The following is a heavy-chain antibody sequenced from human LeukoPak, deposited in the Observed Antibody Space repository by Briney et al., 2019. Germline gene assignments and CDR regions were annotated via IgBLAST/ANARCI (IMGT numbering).Heavy chain of an antibody. J-gene: IGHJ5*01. V-gene: IGHV3-23*01. CDR3: AKDRPNFHENSGHYYRRDGDS. CDR2: MCGTAGCT. CDR1: GFTFYMYA. Sequence: GGSLTLSCQASGFTFYMYAMSWVRQAPGGGLEWVASMCGTAGCTFYPDSVKGRFTISRDNSKNVLYLRMNSLTAEDTAIYYCAKDRPNFHENSGHYYRRDGDSWGQGTLVTVSS. D-gene: IGHD3-22*01.